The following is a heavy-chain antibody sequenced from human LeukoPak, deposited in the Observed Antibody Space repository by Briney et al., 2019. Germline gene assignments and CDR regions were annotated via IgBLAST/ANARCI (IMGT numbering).Heavy chain of an antibody. CDR1: GFTFSSYA. Sequence: GGSLRLSCAASGFTFSSYAMSWVRQAPGKGLEWVSAISGSGGSTYYADSVKGRFTISRDNSKNTLYQQMNSLRAEDTAVYYCAKTLSRRYYYYGMDVWGQGTTVTVSS. J-gene: IGHJ6*02. V-gene: IGHV3-23*01. CDR2: ISGSGGST. CDR3: AKTLSRRYYYYGMDV. D-gene: IGHD2/OR15-2a*01.